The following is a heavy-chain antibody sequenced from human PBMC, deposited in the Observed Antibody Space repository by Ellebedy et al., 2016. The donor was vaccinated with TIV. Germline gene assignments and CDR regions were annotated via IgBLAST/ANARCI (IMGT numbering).Heavy chain of an antibody. J-gene: IGHJ5*02. Sequence: SETLSLXXTVSAASISSSNYYWGWIRQPPGKGLEWIGNIHYSGSTYYNPSLKTRVTISVDTSKNQFSLKLRSVTAADTAMYFCARHLYFEDAGFDPWGQGTLVTVS. CDR1: AASISSSNYY. V-gene: IGHV4-39*01. CDR3: ARHLYFEDAGFDP. D-gene: IGHD3-9*01. CDR2: IHYSGST.